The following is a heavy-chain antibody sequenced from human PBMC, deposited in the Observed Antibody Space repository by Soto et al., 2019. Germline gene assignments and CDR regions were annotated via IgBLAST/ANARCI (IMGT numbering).Heavy chain of an antibody. V-gene: IGHV1-8*01. CDR1: GYTFTSYD. CDR3: ARGKRRITMVRGVNWYFDL. J-gene: IGHJ2*01. Sequence: QVQLVQSGAEVKKPGASVKVSCKASGYTFTSYDINWVRQATGQGLEWMGWMNPNSGNTGYAHKFQGRVTMTRNTSISTAYMELSSLRSEDTAVYYCARGKRRITMVRGVNWYFDLWGRGTLVTVSS. D-gene: IGHD3-10*01. CDR2: MNPNSGNT.